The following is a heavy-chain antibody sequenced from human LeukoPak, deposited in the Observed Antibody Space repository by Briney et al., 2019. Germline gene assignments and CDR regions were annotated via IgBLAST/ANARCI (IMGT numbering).Heavy chain of an antibody. D-gene: IGHD1-26*01. V-gene: IGHV3-23*01. Sequence: PGGSLRLSCAASGFTFSSYAMSWVRQAPGEGLEWVSAISGSGGSTYYADSVKGRFTISRDNSKNTLYLQMNSLRAEDTAVYYCAKDRAGDSGSYYDAFDIWGQGTMVTVSS. CDR1: GFTFSSYA. CDR2: ISGSGGST. CDR3: AKDRAGDSGSYYDAFDI. J-gene: IGHJ3*02.